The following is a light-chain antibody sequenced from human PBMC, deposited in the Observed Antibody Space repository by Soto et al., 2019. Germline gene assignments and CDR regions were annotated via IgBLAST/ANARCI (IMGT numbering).Light chain of an antibody. Sequence: EIVLTQSPATLSLSPGERATLSCRASQSVSSYLAWYQQKPGQAPRLLIYDASNMATGIPARFSGSGSGTAITRTITRLEAEDFAVYYCQQPYTFGQGTKLEIK. J-gene: IGKJ2*01. CDR1: QSVSSY. CDR3: QQPYT. V-gene: IGKV3-11*01. CDR2: DAS.